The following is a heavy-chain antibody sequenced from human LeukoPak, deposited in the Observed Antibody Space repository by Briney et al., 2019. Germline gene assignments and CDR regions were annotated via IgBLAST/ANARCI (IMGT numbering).Heavy chain of an antibody. CDR1: GYTFNDYY. CDR3: ARSEIYCNNGFCYREPCDY. J-gene: IGHJ4*02. D-gene: IGHD2-8*01. CDR2: VTPNSNGP. Sequence: ASVKVSCKASGYTFNDYYIHWVRQAPGQTLEWMGWVTPNSNGPNYAQSFQDRVTMTRDTSISTAYVDLSRLTSDDTAVYYCARSEIYCNNGFCYREPCDYWGQGTLVTVSS. V-gene: IGHV1-2*02.